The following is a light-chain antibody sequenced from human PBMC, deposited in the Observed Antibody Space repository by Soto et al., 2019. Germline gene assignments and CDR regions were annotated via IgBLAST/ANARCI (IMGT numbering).Light chain of an antibody. V-gene: IGKV3-15*01. J-gene: IGKJ4*01. CDR3: QHYNDFPLT. Sequence: EIVMTQSPATLSVSPGERATLSCRASQSISNNLAWYQQKPGQAPRLLIYGASTRATGIPARFSGSGSGTEFTLTISSLQSEDFAVSSCQHYNDFPLTFGGGTKVEIK. CDR2: GAS. CDR1: QSISNN.